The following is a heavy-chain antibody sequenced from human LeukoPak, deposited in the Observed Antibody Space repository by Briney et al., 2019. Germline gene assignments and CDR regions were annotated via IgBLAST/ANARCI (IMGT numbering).Heavy chain of an antibody. J-gene: IGHJ4*02. CDR1: GGSISSYY. D-gene: IGHD4-17*01. CDR2: IYYSGST. V-gene: IGHV4-59*01. Sequence: SETLSLTCTVSGGSISSYYWSWIRQPPGKGPEWIGYIYYSGSTNYNPSLKSRVTISVDTSKNQFSLKLSSVTAADTAVYYCASGEVNDYGDYGLNYWGQGTLVTVSS. CDR3: ASGEVNDYGDYGLNY.